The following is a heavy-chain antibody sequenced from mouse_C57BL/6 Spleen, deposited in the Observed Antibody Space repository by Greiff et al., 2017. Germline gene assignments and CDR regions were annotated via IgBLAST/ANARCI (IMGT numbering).Heavy chain of an antibody. V-gene: IGHV14-4*01. CDR1: GFNIKDDY. J-gene: IGHJ4*01. Sequence: VQLQQSGAELVRPGASVKLSCTASGFNIKDDYMHWVKQRPEQGLEWIGWLDPENGDTEYASKFQGKATITADTSSNTAYLQLSSLTSEDTAVYYCTTSGTSDGAMDYWGQGTSVTVSS. CDR3: TTSGTSDGAMDY. CDR2: LDPENGDT. D-gene: IGHD1-1*01.